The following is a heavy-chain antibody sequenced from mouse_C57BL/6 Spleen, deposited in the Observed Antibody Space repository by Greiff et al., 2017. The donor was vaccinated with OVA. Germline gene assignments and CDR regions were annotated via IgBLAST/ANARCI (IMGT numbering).Heavy chain of an antibody. V-gene: IGHV1-55*01. D-gene: IGHD2-2*01. CDR1: GYTFTSYW. CDR2: IYPGSGST. CDR3: ARKRVYYGYYFDY. J-gene: IGHJ2*01. Sequence: QVQLQQPGAELVKPGASVKMSCKASGYTFTSYWITWVKQRPGQGLEWIGDIYPGSGSTNYNEKFTSKATLTVDTSSSTAYMQLSSLTSEDAAVDYCARKRVYYGYYFDYWGQGTTLTVSS.